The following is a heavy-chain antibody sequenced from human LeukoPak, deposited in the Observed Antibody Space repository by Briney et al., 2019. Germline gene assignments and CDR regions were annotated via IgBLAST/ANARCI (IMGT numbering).Heavy chain of an antibody. J-gene: IGHJ4*02. D-gene: IGHD1-26*01. V-gene: IGHV4-39*01. CDR3: ARSGSYGLDY. Sequence: SGTLSLTCTVSGGSISSSSYYWGWIRQPPGKGLEWIGSIYYSGSTYYNPSLKSRVTISVDTSKNQFSLKLSSVTAADTAVYYCARSGSYGLDYWGQGTLVTVSS. CDR2: IYYSGST. CDR1: GGSISSSSYY.